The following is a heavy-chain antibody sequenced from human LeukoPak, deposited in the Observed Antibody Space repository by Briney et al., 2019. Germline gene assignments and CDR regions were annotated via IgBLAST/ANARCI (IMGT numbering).Heavy chain of an antibody. Sequence: GGSLRLSCAASGFTFSSYGMHWVRQAPGKGLEWVAVIWYDGSNKYYADSVKGRFTISRDNSKNTLYLQMNSLRAEDTAVYYCAKEGPYYYYYYMDVWGKGTTDTVSS. J-gene: IGHJ6*03. CDR2: IWYDGSNK. CDR3: AKEGPYYYYYYMDV. V-gene: IGHV3-33*06. CDR1: GFTFSSYG.